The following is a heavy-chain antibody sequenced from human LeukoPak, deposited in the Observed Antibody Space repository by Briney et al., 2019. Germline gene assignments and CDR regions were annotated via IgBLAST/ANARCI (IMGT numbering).Heavy chain of an antibody. Sequence: ASVKVSCKASGYTFTSYGISWVRQAPGQGLEWMGWISAYNGNTNYAQKLQGRVTMTTDPSTSTAYMELRSLRSDDTAVYYCARAGLWYYDFWSGYYPPIYWGQGTLVTVSS. CDR1: GYTFTSYG. J-gene: IGHJ4*02. CDR3: ARAGLWYYDFWSGYYPPIY. V-gene: IGHV1-18*01. D-gene: IGHD3-3*01. CDR2: ISAYNGNT.